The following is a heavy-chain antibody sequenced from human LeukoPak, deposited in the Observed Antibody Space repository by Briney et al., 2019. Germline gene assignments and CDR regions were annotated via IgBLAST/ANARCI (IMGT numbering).Heavy chain of an antibody. J-gene: IGHJ4*02. CDR1: GFTFSSSA. D-gene: IGHD6-25*01. V-gene: IGHV3-23*01. CDR3: AKQGGSGLFDS. Sequence: HPGGSLRLSCAASGFTFSSSAMSWVRQAPGKGLGWVSNISGSGSGGSTYYADTVKSQFTISRDNSKHTLYLQMNSLRAEDTAVYYCAKQGGSGLFDSWGQGALVTVSS. CDR2: ISGSGSGGST.